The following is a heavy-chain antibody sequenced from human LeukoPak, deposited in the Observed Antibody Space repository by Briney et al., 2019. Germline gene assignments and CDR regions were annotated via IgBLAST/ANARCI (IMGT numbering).Heavy chain of an antibody. J-gene: IGHJ6*03. V-gene: IGHV3-23*01. CDR1: QFTFSRFA. CDR3: AKHLGSHSFLFYYMDV. D-gene: IGHD2-21*01. Sequence: GGSLRLSCEASQFTFSRFAMSWIRQAPGTGLEWVSTLSGSGTATYYADSVKGRFTTSRDNSKDTLYLQMDNLRADGTAVYYCAKHLGSHSFLFYYMDVWGTGTSVIVSS. CDR2: LSGSGTAT.